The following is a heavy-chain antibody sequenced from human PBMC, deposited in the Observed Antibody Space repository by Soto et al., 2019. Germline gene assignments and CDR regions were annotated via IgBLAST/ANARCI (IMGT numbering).Heavy chain of an antibody. CDR2: ISYDGSNK. J-gene: IGHJ6*02. CDR1: GFTFSSYG. CDR3: AKDRSDIVATIRGYYYYGMDV. Sequence: QVQLVESGGGVVQPGRSLRLSCAASGFTFSSYGMHWVRQAPGKGLEWVAVISYDGSNKYYADSVKGRFTISRDNSKNTLYLQMNSLRAEDTAVYYRAKDRSDIVATIRGYYYYGMDVWGQGTTVTVSS. V-gene: IGHV3-30*18. D-gene: IGHD5-12*01.